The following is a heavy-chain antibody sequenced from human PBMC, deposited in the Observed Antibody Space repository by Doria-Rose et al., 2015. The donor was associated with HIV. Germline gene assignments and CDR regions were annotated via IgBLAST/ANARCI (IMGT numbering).Heavy chain of an antibody. J-gene: IGHJ6*02. CDR2: ITWDGGST. D-gene: IGHD1-26*01. V-gene: IGHV3-43*01. Sequence: GLEWVSLITWDGGSTDYADSVKGRFTISRDNSKNSLYLQMNSLTTEDTALYYCARGDSGSEYYYYGMDVWGQGTTVTVSS. CDR3: ARGDSGSEYYYYGMDV.